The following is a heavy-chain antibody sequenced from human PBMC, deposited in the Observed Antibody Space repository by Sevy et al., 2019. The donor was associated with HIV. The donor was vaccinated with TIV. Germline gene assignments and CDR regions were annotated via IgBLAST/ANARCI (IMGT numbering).Heavy chain of an antibody. V-gene: IGHV3-30-3*01. CDR2: ISYDGSNK. CDR3: ARDRGLLWFANGMDV. J-gene: IGHJ6*02. CDR1: GFTFSSYA. D-gene: IGHD3-10*01. Sequence: GGSLRLSCAASGFTFSSYAMHWVRQAPGKGLEWVAVISYDGSNKYYADSVKGRFTISRDNSKNTLYLQMNSLRAEDTAVYYCARDRGLLWFANGMDVWGQGTTVTVSS.